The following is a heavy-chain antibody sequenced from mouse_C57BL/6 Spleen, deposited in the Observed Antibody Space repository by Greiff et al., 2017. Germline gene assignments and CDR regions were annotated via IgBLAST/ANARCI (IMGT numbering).Heavy chain of an antibody. V-gene: IGHV1-53*01. CDR3: ARGVFISTVVFCY. CDR1: GYTFTSYW. J-gene: IGHJ2*01. CDR2: INPSNGGT. D-gene: IGHD1-1*01. Sequence: QVQLQQPGTELVKPGASVKLSCKASGYTFTSYWMHWVKQRPGQGLEWIGNINPSNGGTNYNEKFKSKATLTVDTSSSTAYMQLSSLTSEDSAVYYCARGVFISTVVFCYWGQGTTLTVSS.